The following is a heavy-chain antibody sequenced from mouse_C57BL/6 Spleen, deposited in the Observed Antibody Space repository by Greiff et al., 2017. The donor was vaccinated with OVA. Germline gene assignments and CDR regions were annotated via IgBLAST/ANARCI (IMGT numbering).Heavy chain of an antibody. CDR1: GYTFTSYW. CDR2: IYPGSGST. D-gene: IGHD2-4*01. Sequence: QVQLQQPGAELVKPGASVKMSCKASGYTFTSYWITWVKQRPGQGLAWIGDIYPGSGSTNYNEKFKSKATLTVDTSSSTAYMQLSSLTSEDSAVYYCARSDYDGRGFAYWGQGTLVTVSA. V-gene: IGHV1-55*01. CDR3: ARSDYDGRGFAY. J-gene: IGHJ3*01.